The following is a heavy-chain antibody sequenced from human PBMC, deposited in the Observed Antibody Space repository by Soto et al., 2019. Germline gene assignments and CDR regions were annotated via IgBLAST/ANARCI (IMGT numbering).Heavy chain of an antibody. D-gene: IGHD6-19*01. J-gene: IGHJ4*02. Sequence: ASVKVSCKASGYTFSGFYMHRVRQAPGQGLEWMGWINPNSGGTKSAEKFQGRVTMTRDTSISTAYMELSRLTSDDTAVYYCASAAVTGTAGLDFWGQGTQVTVSS. CDR2: INPNSGGT. CDR3: ASAAVTGTAGLDF. V-gene: IGHV1-2*02. CDR1: GYTFSGFY.